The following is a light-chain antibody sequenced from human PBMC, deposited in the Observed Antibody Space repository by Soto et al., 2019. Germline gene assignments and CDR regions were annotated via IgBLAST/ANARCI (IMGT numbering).Light chain of an antibody. CDR2: DAS. J-gene: IGKJ4*01. CDR1: QSVSSY. Sequence: EIVLTQSRATLSLSPGERATLSCRASQSVSSYLAWYQQKPGQAPRLLIYDASNRATGIPARFSGSGSGTDFTLTISCLEPEDFSVYYCQQRSNCPLTFGGGTKVEIK. CDR3: QQRSNCPLT. V-gene: IGKV3-11*01.